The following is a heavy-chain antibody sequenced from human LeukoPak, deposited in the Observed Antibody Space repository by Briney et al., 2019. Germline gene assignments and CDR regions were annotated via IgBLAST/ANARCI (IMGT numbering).Heavy chain of an antibody. J-gene: IGHJ4*02. CDR1: GGXXSXYA. CDR3: ARVGYSSSWYDDY. V-gene: IGHV1-69*01. D-gene: IGHD6-13*01. Sequence: VSCXXXGGXXSXYAISWVRQAPGXGLEWMGGIIPIFGTANYAQKFQGRVTITADESTSTAYMELSSLRSEDTAVYYCARVGYSSSWYDDYWGQGTLVTVSS. CDR2: IIPIFGTA.